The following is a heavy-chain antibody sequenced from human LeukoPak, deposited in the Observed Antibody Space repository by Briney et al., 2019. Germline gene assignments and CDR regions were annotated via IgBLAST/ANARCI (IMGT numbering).Heavy chain of an antibody. CDR1: GYTFNSYW. D-gene: IGHD6-19*01. CDR2: IYPGDSDT. J-gene: IGHJ4*02. V-gene: IGHV5-51*01. Sequence: GESLKISCKGSGYTFNSYWIGWVRQMPGAGLEWMGIIYPGDSDTRYSPYFQGQVTISADKSISTAYLQWSSLKASDSAMYYCARRYGSALYGVFDYWGQGTLVIVSS. CDR3: ARRYGSALYGVFDY.